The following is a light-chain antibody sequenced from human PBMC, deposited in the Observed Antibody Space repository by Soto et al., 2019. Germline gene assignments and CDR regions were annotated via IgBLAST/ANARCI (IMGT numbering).Light chain of an antibody. CDR3: QQYGSSPYT. CDR2: GAS. J-gene: IGKJ2*01. V-gene: IGKV3-20*01. Sequence: DIVLTQSPGTLSLSPGERATLSCSASQSVSSNHLAWYQHKRGQAPRLLIYGASSRATGIPDRFSGSGSGTDFTLTISRLEPEDFAVYYCQQYGSSPYTFGQGTKVDIK. CDR1: QSVSSNH.